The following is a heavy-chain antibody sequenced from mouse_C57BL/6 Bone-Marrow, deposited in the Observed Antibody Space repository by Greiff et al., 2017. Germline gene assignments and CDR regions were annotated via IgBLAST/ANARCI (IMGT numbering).Heavy chain of an antibody. CDR1: GFTFSSYA. Sequence: EVMLVESGGGLVKPGGSLKLSCAASGFTFSSYAMSWVRQTPEKRLEWVATISDGGSYTYYPDNLKGRFTISRDNAKNNLYLQMSHLKSEDTAMYYCARDQGIYYGNFYFDYWGQGTTLTVSS. CDR3: ARDQGIYYGNFYFDY. D-gene: IGHD2-1*01. CDR2: ISDGGSYT. V-gene: IGHV5-4*01. J-gene: IGHJ2*01.